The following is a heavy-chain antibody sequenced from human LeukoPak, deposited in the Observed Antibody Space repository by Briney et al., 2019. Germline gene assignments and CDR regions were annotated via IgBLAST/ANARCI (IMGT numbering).Heavy chain of an antibody. V-gene: IGHV1-24*01. CDR2: SDPEDGET. J-gene: IGHJ4*02. CDR3: ATVNYDSGFSFDY. Sequence: ASVKVSCKDSGYTLTELSMHWVRQAPGKGLEWMGGSDPEDGETMYAQEFQGRDTMTEDTSTDTAYMDLNSLRCDDTAVYYCATVNYDSGFSFDYWGQGTLVTVSS. CDR1: GYTLTELS. D-gene: IGHD3-10*01.